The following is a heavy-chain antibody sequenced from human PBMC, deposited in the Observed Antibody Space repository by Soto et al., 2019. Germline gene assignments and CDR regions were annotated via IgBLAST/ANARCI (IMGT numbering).Heavy chain of an antibody. D-gene: IGHD6-19*01. J-gene: IGHJ4*02. Sequence: EVQLVESGGGLIQPGGSLRLSCAASGFTVSSNYMSWVRQAPGKGLEWVSVIYSGGSTYYADSVKGRFTISRDNSKNMVYLQMTTLRREDAAVYYCAKAHGYSSGWRADSWGQGTRVTVSA. CDR2: IYSGGST. CDR1: GFTVSSNY. CDR3: AKAHGYSSGWRADS. V-gene: IGHV3-66*03.